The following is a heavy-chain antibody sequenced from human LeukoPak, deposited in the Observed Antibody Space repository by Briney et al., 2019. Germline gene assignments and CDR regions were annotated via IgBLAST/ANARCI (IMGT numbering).Heavy chain of an antibody. V-gene: IGHV1-2*02. Sequence: ASVKVSCKASGYTFTGYYMHWVRQAPGQGLEWMGWVNPNSGGTNYAQKFQGRVTMTRDTSISTAYMELSRLRSDDTAVYYCARASRTYGYSYMGYWGQGTLVTVSS. J-gene: IGHJ4*02. CDR3: ARASRTYGYSYMGY. CDR2: VNPNSGGT. D-gene: IGHD5-18*01. CDR1: GYTFTGYY.